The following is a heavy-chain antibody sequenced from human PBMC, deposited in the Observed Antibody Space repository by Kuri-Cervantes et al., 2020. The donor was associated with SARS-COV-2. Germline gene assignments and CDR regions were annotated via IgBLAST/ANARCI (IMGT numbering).Heavy chain of an antibody. CDR2: ISGSGGST. CDR1: GFTFSSYA. V-gene: IGHV3-23*01. D-gene: IGHD6-19*01. Sequence: GGSLRPSCAASGFTFSSYAMSWVRQAPGKGLEWVSAISGSGGSTYYADSVKGRFTIPRDNSKNTLYLQMNSLRAEDTAVYYCAKGSQCSSGCCYDYWGQGTLVTVSS. J-gene: IGHJ4*02. CDR3: AKGSQCSSGCCYDY.